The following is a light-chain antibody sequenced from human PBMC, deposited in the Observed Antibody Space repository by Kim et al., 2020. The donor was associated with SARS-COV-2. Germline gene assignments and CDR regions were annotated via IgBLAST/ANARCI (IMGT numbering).Light chain of an antibody. CDR2: GAS. V-gene: IGKV3-20*01. CDR3: HHYGSAPQT. J-gene: IGKJ1*01. Sequence: EIVLTQSPGTLSLSPGERATLSCRASQSVVTSYLAWHQQKPGQAPRVLIYGASRRATDIPDRFSGSGSGTDFTLTISRLEPEDSAVYYCHHYGSAPQTFGQGTKVDIK. CDR1: QSVVTSY.